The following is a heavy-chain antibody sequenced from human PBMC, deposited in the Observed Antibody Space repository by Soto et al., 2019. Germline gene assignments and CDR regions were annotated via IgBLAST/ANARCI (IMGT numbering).Heavy chain of an antibody. J-gene: IGHJ3*02. CDR1: GFTFSSYA. Sequence: EVQLLESGGGLVQRGGSLRLSCAASGFTFSSYAMSWVRQAPGKGLEWVSDISGSGGSTYYADSVKGRFTISRDNSKNTLHLQMNSLRAEDTAVYYCAKAYYDRSAFLDAFDIWGQGTKVTVSS. D-gene: IGHD3-22*01. CDR2: ISGSGGST. V-gene: IGHV3-23*01. CDR3: AKAYYDRSAFLDAFDI.